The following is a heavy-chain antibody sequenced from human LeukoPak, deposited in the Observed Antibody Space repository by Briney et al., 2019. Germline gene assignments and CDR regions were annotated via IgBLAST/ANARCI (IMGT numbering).Heavy chain of an antibody. CDR1: GFTFSSNC. V-gene: IGHV3-33*01. J-gene: IGHJ3*02. CDR2: ICYYCNNN. Sequence: GGSLRLSCAVSGFTFSSNCMHWVRQAPGKGLEWVEVICYYCNNNYYAVSVKGRFTISRDHYKNTLYLQISGLRGHVTSVYYCARIPVAGYHDAFDIWGQGTMVTVSS. D-gene: IGHD6-19*01. CDR3: ARIPVAGYHDAFDI.